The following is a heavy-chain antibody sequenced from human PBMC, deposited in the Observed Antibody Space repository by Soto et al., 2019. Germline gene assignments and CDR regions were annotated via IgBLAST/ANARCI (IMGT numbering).Heavy chain of an antibody. J-gene: IGHJ6*02. CDR1: GGSISSSNW. CDR3: ARDPYGDWHYGMDV. CDR2: IYHSGST. D-gene: IGHD4-17*01. Sequence: SETLSLTCAVSGGSISSSNWWSWVRQPPGKGLEWIGEIYHSGSTNYNPSLKSRVTISVDKSKSQFSLKLSSVTAADTAVYYCARDPYGDWHYGMDVWGQGTTVTVSS. V-gene: IGHV4-4*02.